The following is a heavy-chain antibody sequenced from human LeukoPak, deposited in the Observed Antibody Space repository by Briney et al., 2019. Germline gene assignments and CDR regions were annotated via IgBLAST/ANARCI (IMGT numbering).Heavy chain of an antibody. CDR3: ARASRYYYGSGTPRRALDY. D-gene: IGHD3-10*01. J-gene: IGHJ4*02. Sequence: PGGSLRLSCAAAGFTFSSYWMSWVRQAPGKGLEWVAIIKQDGSEKYYVDSVKGRFTISRDNAKNSLYLQMNSLRAEDTAVYYCARASRYYYGSGTPRRALDYWGQGTLVSVSS. V-gene: IGHV3-7*01. CDR1: GFTFSSYW. CDR2: IKQDGSEK.